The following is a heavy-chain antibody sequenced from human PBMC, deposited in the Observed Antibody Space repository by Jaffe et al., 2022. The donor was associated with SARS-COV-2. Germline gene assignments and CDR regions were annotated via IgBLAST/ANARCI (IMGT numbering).Heavy chain of an antibody. CDR2: IYYSGST. V-gene: IGHV4-39*01. CDR1: GGSISSSSYY. CDR3: ARQAYRSNDSPYYFDY. D-gene: IGHD6-13*01. J-gene: IGHJ4*02. Sequence: QVQLQESGPGLVKPSETLSLTCPVSGGSISSSSYYWGWIRQPPGKGLEWIGSIYYSGSTYYNPSLKSRVTISVDTSKNQFSLKLSSVTAADAAVYYCARQAYRSNDSPYYFDYWGQGTLVTVSS.